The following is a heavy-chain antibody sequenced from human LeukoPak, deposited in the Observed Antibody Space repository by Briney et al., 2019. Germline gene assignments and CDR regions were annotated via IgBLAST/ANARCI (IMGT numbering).Heavy chain of an antibody. CDR3: ATDLNTVTFDY. Sequence: AASVKVSCKVSGYTLTELSMHWVRQAPGKGLEWMGGFDPEDGETTYAQKFRGRVTMTEDISTDTAYMELSSLRSEDTAVYYCATDLNTVTFDYWGQGTLVTVSS. D-gene: IGHD4-17*01. CDR1: GYTLTELS. J-gene: IGHJ4*02. V-gene: IGHV1-24*01. CDR2: FDPEDGET.